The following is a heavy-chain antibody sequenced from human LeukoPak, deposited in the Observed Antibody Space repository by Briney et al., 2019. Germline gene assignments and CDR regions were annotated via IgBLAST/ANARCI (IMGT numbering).Heavy chain of an antibody. CDR3: ATERLAAANSDDAFDI. V-gene: IGHV4-34*01. Sequence: SETLSLTCAVYGGSFSGYYWSWIRQPPGKGLEWIGEINHSGSTNYNPSLKSRVTISVDTSKNQFSLKLSSVTAADTAVYYCATERLAAANSDDAFDIWGQGAMVTVSS. CDR2: INHSGST. D-gene: IGHD6-13*01. J-gene: IGHJ3*02. CDR1: GGSFSGYY.